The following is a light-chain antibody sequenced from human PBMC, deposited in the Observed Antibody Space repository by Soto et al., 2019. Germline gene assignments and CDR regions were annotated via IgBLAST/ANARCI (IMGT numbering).Light chain of an antibody. V-gene: IGKV1-6*01. Sequence: AIQMTQSPSSLSASIGDRVTITCRASQGIRSDLGWYQQKPGKAPKLLIYAASTLQSGVPSRFVGSGYGTEFTLTISSLQPDDFATYYCLQDDSYPLTVGGGTKVEIK. CDR1: QGIRSD. J-gene: IGKJ4*01. CDR2: AAS. CDR3: LQDDSYPLT.